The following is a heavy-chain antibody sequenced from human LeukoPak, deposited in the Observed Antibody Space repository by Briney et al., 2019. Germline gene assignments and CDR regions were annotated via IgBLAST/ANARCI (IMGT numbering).Heavy chain of an antibody. D-gene: IGHD3-3*01. Sequence: ASVKVSCKASGYTFTSYDINWVRQATGQGLEWMGWMNPNSGNTGYAQKFQGRVTMTRNTSISTAYMGLSSLRSEDTAVYYCARKLRFLENYGMDVWGQGTTVTVSS. CDR2: MNPNSGNT. V-gene: IGHV1-8*01. CDR3: ARKLRFLENYGMDV. CDR1: GYTFTSYD. J-gene: IGHJ6*02.